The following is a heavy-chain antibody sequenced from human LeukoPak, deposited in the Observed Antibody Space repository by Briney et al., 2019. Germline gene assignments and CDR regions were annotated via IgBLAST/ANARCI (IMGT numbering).Heavy chain of an antibody. J-gene: IGHJ6*03. Sequence: SETLSLTCTVSSGSISDYYWNCIRQPPGKGLEWIGYIYYSGSTTYNPSLKSRVTMSVDTAKNQFSLKLRSVTAVDTAVYYCSRGDFCSSSNCYLRPMDVWGKGTTVTVSS. CDR3: SRGDFCSSSNCYLRPMDV. D-gene: IGHD2-2*01. CDR1: SGSISDYY. V-gene: IGHV4-59*01. CDR2: IYYSGST.